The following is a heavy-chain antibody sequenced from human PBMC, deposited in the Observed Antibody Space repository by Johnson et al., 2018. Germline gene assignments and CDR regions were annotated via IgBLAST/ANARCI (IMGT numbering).Heavy chain of an antibody. D-gene: IGHD3-22*01. CDR1: GYTFASYD. V-gene: IGHV1-8*01. CDR3: ARGFRDSSGKEYFQH. Sequence: VQLWEAGAEVKKPGASVKVSCKASGYTFASYDINWVRQATRQGLAWMGWMNPNSGNPGYAQKFKGRVTMTRNTSIGTAYTELSSLRSDDTAVYYWARGFRDSSGKEYFQHWGQGTVITVSS. CDR2: MNPNSGNP. J-gene: IGHJ1*01.